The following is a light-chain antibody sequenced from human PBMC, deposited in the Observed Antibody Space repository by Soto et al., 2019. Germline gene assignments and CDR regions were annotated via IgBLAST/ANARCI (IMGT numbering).Light chain of an antibody. CDR3: HVWDSSSDHVV. V-gene: IGLV3-21*02. CDR1: NIGGKS. Sequence: SYELTQPPSVSVAPGQTASITCGGNNIGGKSVNWYQQKPGQAPVVVVYDDSDRPSGIPERFSGSNSAHTATLTISRVEAGDEADYYCHVWDSSSDHVVFGGGTK. J-gene: IGLJ2*01. CDR2: DDS.